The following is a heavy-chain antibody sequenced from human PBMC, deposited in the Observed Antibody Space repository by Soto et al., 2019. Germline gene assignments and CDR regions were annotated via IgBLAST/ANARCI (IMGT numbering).Heavy chain of an antibody. V-gene: IGHV3-30-3*01. CDR1: GFTFSSYA. CDR2: ISYDGSNK. Sequence: GGSLRLSCAASGFTFSSYAMHWVRQAPGKGLEWVAVISYDGSNKYYADSVKGRFTISRDNSKNTLYLQMNSLRAEDTAVYYCARDRGEQQLVLDYWGQGTLVTVSS. D-gene: IGHD6-13*01. CDR3: ARDRGEQQLVLDY. J-gene: IGHJ4*02.